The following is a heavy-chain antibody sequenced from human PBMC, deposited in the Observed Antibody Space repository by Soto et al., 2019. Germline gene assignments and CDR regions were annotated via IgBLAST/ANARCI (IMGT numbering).Heavy chain of an antibody. V-gene: IGHV3-23*01. J-gene: IGHJ4*02. CDR3: AKVLSSGSYSGALEY. CDR2: ISASGGST. D-gene: IGHD1-26*01. Sequence: PGGSLRLSCVASGFSITSFAMIWVRQAPGKGLEWASAISASGGSTYADSVKGRFTISRDNSKNTLYLQMNSLRVEDTAVYYCAKVLSSGSYSGALEYWGQGALVTVSS. CDR1: GFSITSFA.